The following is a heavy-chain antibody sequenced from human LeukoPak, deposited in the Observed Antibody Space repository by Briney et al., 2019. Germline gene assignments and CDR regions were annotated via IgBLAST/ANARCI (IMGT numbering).Heavy chain of an antibody. CDR3: GTVPRDSDGY. CDR2: INEDGSVK. D-gene: IGHD3-22*01. V-gene: IGHV3-7*01. J-gene: IGHJ4*02. Sequence: PGGSLRLSCAVSGGTFSAYWMAWVRQSPGKGLEWVAEINEDGSVKYYVDSMKGRFTISRDNAKNSLYLQMNSLGAEDTAVYYCGTVPRDSDGYWGQGTLVTVSS. CDR1: GGTFSAYW.